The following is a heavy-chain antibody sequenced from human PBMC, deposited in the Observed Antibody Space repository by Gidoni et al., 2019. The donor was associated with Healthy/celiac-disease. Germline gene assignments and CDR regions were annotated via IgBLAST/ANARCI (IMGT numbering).Heavy chain of an antibody. D-gene: IGHD3-3*01. V-gene: IGHV1-2*02. CDR1: GYTFTGSY. J-gene: IGHJ5*02. Sequence: QVQLVQSGAEVKKPGASVKVSCKASGYTFTGSYMPWVRQAPGQGLEWMGWINPNSGGTNYAQKFQGRVTRTRDTSISTADMDVSRLRSDDTAVDYCARVVGPAVRFLEWDPNWFDPWGQGTLVTVSS. CDR3: ARVVGPAVRFLEWDPNWFDP. CDR2: INPNSGGT.